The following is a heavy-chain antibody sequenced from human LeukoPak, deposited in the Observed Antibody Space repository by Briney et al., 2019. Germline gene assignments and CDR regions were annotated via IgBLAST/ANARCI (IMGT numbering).Heavy chain of an antibody. CDR2: IYYSGST. Sequence: SETLSLTCTVSGGSISSYYWSWIRQPPGKGLEWIGYIYYSGSTNYNPSLKSRVTISVDTSKNQFSLKLSSVTAADTAVYYCARPDYGDYPFYYYYGMDVWGQGTTVTVSS. J-gene: IGHJ6*02. V-gene: IGHV4-59*08. CDR1: GGSISSYY. D-gene: IGHD4-17*01. CDR3: ARPDYGDYPFYYYYGMDV.